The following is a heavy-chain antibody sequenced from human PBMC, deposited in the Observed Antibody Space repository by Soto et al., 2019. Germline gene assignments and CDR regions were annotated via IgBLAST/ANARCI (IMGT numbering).Heavy chain of an antibody. Sequence: PSETLSLTCAVYGGSFSGYYWSWIRRPPGKGLEWIGEINHSGSTNYNPSLKSRVTISVDTSKNQFSLKLSSVTAADTAVYYCARDRSGSYYNVYYYYGMDVWGQGTTVTVSS. D-gene: IGHD3-10*01. V-gene: IGHV4-34*01. J-gene: IGHJ6*02. CDR3: ARDRSGSYYNVYYYYGMDV. CDR1: GGSFSGYY. CDR2: INHSGST.